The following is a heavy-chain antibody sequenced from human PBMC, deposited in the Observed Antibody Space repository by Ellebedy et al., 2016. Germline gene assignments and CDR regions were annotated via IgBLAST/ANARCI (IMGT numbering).Heavy chain of an antibody. CDR2: IYYSGNT. D-gene: IGHD5-12*01. V-gene: IGHV4-59*08. CDR3: AGHFSGSAFDYVFDP. CDR1: GGSIRSLH. J-gene: IGHJ5*02. Sequence: SETLSLTCTVSGGSIRSLHWTWIRQPPGKGLEWIGNIYYSGNTNYNPSLKSRVTMSLDTSMNQFSLKLTSVTAADAAIYFCAGHFSGSAFDYVFDPWGQGTVVTVSS.